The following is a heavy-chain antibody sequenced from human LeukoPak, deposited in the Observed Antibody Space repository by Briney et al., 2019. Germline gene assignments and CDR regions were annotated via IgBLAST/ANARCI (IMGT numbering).Heavy chain of an antibody. CDR3: TTDGAYGGTFFDY. CDR1: GFTFSSAW. V-gene: IGHV3-15*01. D-gene: IGHD4-23*01. J-gene: IGHJ4*02. CDR2: IKSKTDGGTT. Sequence: GGPLRLACAASGFTFSSAWMRWVRQPPGKGLEWVGWIKSKTDGGTTDYAAPVKGRFTISRDDSKNTLYLQMNSLKTEDTAVYYCTTDGAYGGTFFDYWGQGTLVTVSS.